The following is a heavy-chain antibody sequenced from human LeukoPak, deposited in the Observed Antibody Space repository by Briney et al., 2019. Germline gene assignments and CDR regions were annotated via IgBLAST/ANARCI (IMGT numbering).Heavy chain of an antibody. D-gene: IGHD2-15*01. J-gene: IGHJ6*04. CDR3: ARDASCSGGSCYSGGNYYYGMDV. Sequence: SETLSLTCTVPGGPVSSGSYYWSWIRQPPGKGLEWIGYIYYSGSTNYNPSLKSRLTISVDTSKNQFSLKLSSVTAADTAVYYCARDASCSGGSCYSGGNYYYGMDVWGKGTTVTVSS. CDR1: GGPVSSGSYY. V-gene: IGHV4-61*01. CDR2: IYYSGST.